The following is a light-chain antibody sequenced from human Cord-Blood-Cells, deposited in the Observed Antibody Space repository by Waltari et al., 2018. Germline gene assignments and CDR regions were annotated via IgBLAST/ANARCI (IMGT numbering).Light chain of an antibody. CDR3: SSYAGSNNVV. CDR1: SRDVGGSNH. V-gene: IGLV2-8*01. J-gene: IGLJ2*01. CDR2: EVS. Sequence: QSALSQPPSAPGSPGLTVTISCTGTSRDVGGSNHVSWYQQHPAKAPKLMIYEVSKRPSGVPDRFSGSKSGNTASLTVSGLQAEDEADYYCSSYAGSNNVVFGGGTKLTVL.